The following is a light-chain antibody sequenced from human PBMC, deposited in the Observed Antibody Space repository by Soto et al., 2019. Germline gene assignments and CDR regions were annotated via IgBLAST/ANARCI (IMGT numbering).Light chain of an antibody. CDR2: RAS. CDR3: QQSYSTPLT. J-gene: IGKJ4*01. CDR1: QSISAW. Sequence: DIQMTQSPSTLSASIGDRVTITCRASQSISAWLAWYQQKPGKVPKLLIYRASTLESGVPSRFSGSGSGTDFTLTISSLQPEDFATYYCQQSYSTPLTFGGGTKVDIK. V-gene: IGKV1-5*03.